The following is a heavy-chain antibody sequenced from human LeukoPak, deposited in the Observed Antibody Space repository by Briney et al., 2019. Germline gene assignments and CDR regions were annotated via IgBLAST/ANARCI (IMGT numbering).Heavy chain of an antibody. CDR1: GYTFTSYA. CDR2: INTNTGNP. CDR3: AGYTLYDPRIRYYYYGMDV. D-gene: IGHD3-3*01. Sequence: ASVKVSCKASGYTFTSYAMNWVRQAPGQGLEWMGWINTNTGNPTYAQGFTGRFVFSLDTSVSTAYLQISSLKAEETVVYYCAGYTLYDPRIRYYYYGMDVWGQGTTVTVSS. V-gene: IGHV7-4-1*02. J-gene: IGHJ6*02.